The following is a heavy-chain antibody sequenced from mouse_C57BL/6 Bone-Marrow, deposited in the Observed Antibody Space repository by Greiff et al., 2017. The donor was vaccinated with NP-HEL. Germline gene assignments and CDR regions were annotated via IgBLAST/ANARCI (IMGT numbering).Heavy chain of an antibody. CDR1: GYTFTDYN. Sequence: EVQLQQSGPELVKPGASVKMSCKASGYTFTDYNMHWVKQSHGKSLEWIGYINPNNGGTSYNQKFKGKATLTVNKSSSTAYMELRSLTSEDSAVYYCARGMITTVVSRYFDYWGQGTTLTVSS. CDR2: INPNNGGT. V-gene: IGHV1-22*01. CDR3: ARGMITTVVSRYFDY. D-gene: IGHD1-1*01. J-gene: IGHJ2*01.